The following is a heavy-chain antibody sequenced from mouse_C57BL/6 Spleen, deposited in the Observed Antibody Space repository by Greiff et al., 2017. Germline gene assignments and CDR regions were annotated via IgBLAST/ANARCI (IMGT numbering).Heavy chain of an antibody. CDR1: GYSFTDYY. Sequence: VQLPQSGPELVKPGASVKISCKASGYSFTDYYMNWVKQSNGKSLEWIGVITTNYGTTSYNQKFKGKATLPVDQSTRTADMQLNSLTSWDYEVYYSARGDAVDYWGRGTSVTVSS. J-gene: IGHJ4*01. V-gene: IGHV1-39*01. CDR3: ARGDAVDY. CDR2: ITTNYGTT.